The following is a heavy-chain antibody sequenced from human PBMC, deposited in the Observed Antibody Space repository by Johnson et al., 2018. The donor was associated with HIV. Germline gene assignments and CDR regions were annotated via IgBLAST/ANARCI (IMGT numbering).Heavy chain of an antibody. D-gene: IGHD6-19*01. V-gene: IGHV3-30-3*01. CDR3: ARVVRGSNGWRGAFDI. Sequence: QVQLVESGGGLVQPGGSLRLSCAASGLTFSSFAMHWVRQTPGKGLEWVAVISYDGNNKYYADSVKGRFTISRDNAKNSLYLQMNSLRAEDTAFYYCARVVRGSNGWRGAFDIWGQGTKVTVAS. CDR1: GLTFSSFA. J-gene: IGHJ3*02. CDR2: ISYDGNNK.